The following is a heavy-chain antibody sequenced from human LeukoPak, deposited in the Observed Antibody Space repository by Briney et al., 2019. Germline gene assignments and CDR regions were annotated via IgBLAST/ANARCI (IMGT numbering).Heavy chain of an antibody. Sequence: SETLSLTCTVSGGSISSNTYYWGWIRQPPGKGLEWIGSISYSGSTYYNPSLKSRVTMSVDTSKNQFSLKLSSVTAADTAVYYCARPLVGGTTFPDDWGQGTLVTVSS. CDR2: ISYSGST. V-gene: IGHV4-39*01. J-gene: IGHJ4*02. CDR3: ARPLVGGTTFPDD. D-gene: IGHD1-26*01. CDR1: GGSISSNTYY.